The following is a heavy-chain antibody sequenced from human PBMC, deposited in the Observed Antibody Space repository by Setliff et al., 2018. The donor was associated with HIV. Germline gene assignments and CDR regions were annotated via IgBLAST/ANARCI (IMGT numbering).Heavy chain of an antibody. CDR1: GGSISTYF. D-gene: IGHD2-8*01. V-gene: IGHV4-59*01. J-gene: IGHJ6*03. CDR3: ARSRPRSMDFYMDV. CDR2: IYTSGST. Sequence: LSLTCTVSGGSISTYFWTWIRQPPGRGLEWIGYIYTSGSTNYNPSLKSRVTVSLDTSQNQFSLNLSSVTAADTAVYYCARSRPRSMDFYMDVWGKGTTVTVSS.